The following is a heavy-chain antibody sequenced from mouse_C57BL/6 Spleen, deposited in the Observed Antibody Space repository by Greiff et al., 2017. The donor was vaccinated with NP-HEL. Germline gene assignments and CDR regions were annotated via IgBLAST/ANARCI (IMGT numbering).Heavy chain of an antibody. V-gene: IGHV1-22*01. D-gene: IGHD2-4*01. J-gene: IGHJ3*01. CDR2: INPNNGGT. CDR3: ARKGGLRGGEPCFAY. Sequence: VQLQQSGPELVKPGASVKMSCKASGYTFTDYNMHWVKQSHGKSLEWIGYINPNNGGTSYNQKFKGKATLTVNKSSSTAYMEIRSLTSEDSAVYYCARKGGLRGGEPCFAYWGKGTLVTVSA. CDR1: GYTFTDYN.